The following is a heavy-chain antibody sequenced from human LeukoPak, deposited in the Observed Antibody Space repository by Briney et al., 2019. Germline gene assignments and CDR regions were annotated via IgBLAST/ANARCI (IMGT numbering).Heavy chain of an antibody. J-gene: IGHJ5*02. CDR1: GFAFSSYS. CDR3: ARDSRGTDFWSGYYINNWFDP. CDR2: ISSSSSTI. V-gene: IGHV3-48*01. Sequence: PGGSLRLSCAASGFAFSSYSMNWVRQAPGKGLEWVSYISSSSSTIYYADSVKGRFTISRDNAKNSLYLQMNSLRAEDTAVYYCARDSRGTDFWSGYYINNWFDPWGQGTLVTVSS. D-gene: IGHD3-3*01.